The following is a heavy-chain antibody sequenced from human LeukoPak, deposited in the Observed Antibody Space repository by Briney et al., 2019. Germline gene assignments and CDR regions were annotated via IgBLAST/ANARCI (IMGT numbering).Heavy chain of an antibody. CDR2: IYNDGST. J-gene: IGHJ3*02. CDR3: ARNILFAFDI. CDR1: GLTVSSSY. V-gene: IGHV3-53*01. Sequence: GGSLRLSCAASGLTVSSSYMSCVRQAPGKGLEWVPIIYNDGSTYYADSMKGRFTISRDNSKNTLYLQVNSLRAEDTAMYYCARNILFAFDIWGQGTMVTVSS.